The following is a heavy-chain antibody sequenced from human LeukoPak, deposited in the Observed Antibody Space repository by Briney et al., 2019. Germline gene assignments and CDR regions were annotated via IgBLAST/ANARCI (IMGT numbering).Heavy chain of an antibody. J-gene: IGHJ4*02. CDR3: TTEGPPAGYCSSTSCYLDY. CDR1: GFTFSDAW. D-gene: IGHD2-2*01. V-gene: IGHV3-15*01. Sequence: PGGSLRLSCAASGFTFSDAWMSWVRQAPGKGLEWVGRIKSKTDGGTTDYAAPVKGRFTISRDDSKNTLYLQMNSLKTEDTAVYYCTTEGPPAGYCSSTSCYLDYRGQGTLVTVSS. CDR2: IKSKTDGGTT.